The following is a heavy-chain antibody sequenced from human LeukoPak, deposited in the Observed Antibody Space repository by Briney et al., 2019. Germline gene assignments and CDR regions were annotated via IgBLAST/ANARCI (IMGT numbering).Heavy chain of an antibody. CDR1: GFTFSSYA. Sequence: PGGSLRLSCAASGFTFSSYAMSWVRQAPGKGLEWVSAISGSGGSTYYADSVKGRFTISRDNSKNTLYLRMNSLRADDTAVYYCAKDRLIGGYYDNSTYYPFDYWGQGTLVTVSS. CDR2: ISGSGGST. CDR3: AKDRLIGGYYDNSTYYPFDY. D-gene: IGHD3-22*01. J-gene: IGHJ4*02. V-gene: IGHV3-23*01.